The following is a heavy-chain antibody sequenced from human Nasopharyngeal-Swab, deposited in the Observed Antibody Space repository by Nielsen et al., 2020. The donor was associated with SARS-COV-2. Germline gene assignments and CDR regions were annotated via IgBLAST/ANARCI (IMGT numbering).Heavy chain of an antibody. D-gene: IGHD6-19*01. CDR3: ARDPSTVIAVAGPNYYYYGMDV. J-gene: IGHJ6*02. Sequence: WARQAPGQGLEGMGRINPNSGGTNYAQKLQGWVTMTRDTSISTAYMELSRLRSDDTAVYYCARDPSTVIAVAGPNYYYYGMDVWGQGTTVTVSS. V-gene: IGHV1-2*04. CDR2: INPNSGGT.